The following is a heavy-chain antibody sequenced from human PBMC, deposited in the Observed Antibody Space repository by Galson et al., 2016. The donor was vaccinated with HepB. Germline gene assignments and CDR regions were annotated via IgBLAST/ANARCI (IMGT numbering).Heavy chain of an antibody. CDR2: IWNDGRNQ. J-gene: IGHJ3*02. CDR1: GFSLGTYG. CDR3: AKSATKQLRDVNAHDI. Sequence: SLRLSCAASGFSLGTYGMHWVRQAPGKGLEWVAVIWNDGRNQYYADSVKGRFTISGDNSKNTLYVQMNSLRAEDTAVYYCAKSATKQLRDVNAHDIWAKGQWSPSPQ. V-gene: IGHV3-33*06. D-gene: IGHD4-17*01.